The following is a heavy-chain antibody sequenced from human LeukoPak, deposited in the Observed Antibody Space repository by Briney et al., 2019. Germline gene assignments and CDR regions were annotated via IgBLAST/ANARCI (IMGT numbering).Heavy chain of an antibody. CDR3: ARDLGVGALYYMDV. D-gene: IGHD1-26*01. Sequence: ASVKVSCKASGYTFTSYGISWVRQAPGQGLERMGWISAYNGNTNYAQKLQGRVTMTTDTSTSTAYMELRSLRSDDTAVYYCARDLGVGALYYMDVWGKGTTVTVSS. CDR1: GYTFTSYG. V-gene: IGHV1-18*01. J-gene: IGHJ6*03. CDR2: ISAYNGNT.